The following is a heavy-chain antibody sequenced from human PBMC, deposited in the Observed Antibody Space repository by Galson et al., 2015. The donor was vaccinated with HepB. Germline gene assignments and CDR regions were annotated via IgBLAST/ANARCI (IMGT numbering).Heavy chain of an antibody. J-gene: IGHJ4*02. CDR2: IGSSGRT. D-gene: IGHD1-1*01. CDR1: GFTISDYG. V-gene: IGHV3-23*01. CDR3: ATNWMKVAVGDY. Sequence: SLRLSCAAAGFTISDYGIDWVRQPPGKGLEWVSGIGSSGRTYYTDSVKGRFTISRDNSRNSMFLQMNSLRGDDTAVYYCATNWMKVAVGDYWGQGTPVTVSS.